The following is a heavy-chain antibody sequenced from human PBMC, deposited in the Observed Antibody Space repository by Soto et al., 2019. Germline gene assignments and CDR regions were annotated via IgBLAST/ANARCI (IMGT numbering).Heavy chain of an antibody. CDR1: GYTFTSYG. J-gene: IGHJ4*02. D-gene: IGHD1-26*01. CDR2: ISAYNGNT. V-gene: IGHV1-18*01. Sequence: ASVKVSCKASGYTFTSYGISWVRQAPGQGLEWMGWISAYNGNTNYAQKLQGRVTMTTDTSTSTAYMELRSLRSDDTAVYYCARDPTGREVYPNNVFVGFDYWGQGTLVTVSS. CDR3: ARDPTGREVYPNNVFVGFDY.